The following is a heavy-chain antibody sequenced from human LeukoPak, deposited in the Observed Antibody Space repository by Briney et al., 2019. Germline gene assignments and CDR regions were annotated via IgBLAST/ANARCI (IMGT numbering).Heavy chain of an antibody. D-gene: IGHD1-1*01. V-gene: IGHV3-7*01. J-gene: IGHJ3*02. CDR1: GFTFSSYW. CDR2: IKQDGSEK. CDR3: ARDPVPKNWNDEAFDI. Sequence: GGSLRLSCAASGFTFSSYWMSWVRQAPGKGLEWVANIKQDGSEKYYVDSVKGRFTISRDNAKNSLYLQMNSLRAEDTAVYYCARDPVPKNWNDEAFDIWGQGTMVTVSS.